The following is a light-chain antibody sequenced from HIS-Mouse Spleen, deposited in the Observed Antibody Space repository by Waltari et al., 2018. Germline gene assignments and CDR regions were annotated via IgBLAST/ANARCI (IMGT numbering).Light chain of an antibody. CDR3: QVWDSSSDPWV. Sequence: SYVLTQPPSVSVAPGKTARITCGGNNIGSKSVHWYQQKPGQAPVLVVYDDSDRPSGMPGRFSGSNSGNTATLTISRVEAGDEADYYCQVWDSSSDPWVFGGGTKLTVL. J-gene: IGLJ3*02. CDR1: NIGSKS. V-gene: IGLV3-21*03. CDR2: DDS.